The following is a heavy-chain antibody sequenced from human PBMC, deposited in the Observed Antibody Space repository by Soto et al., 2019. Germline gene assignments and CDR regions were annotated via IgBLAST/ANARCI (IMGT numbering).Heavy chain of an antibody. CDR3: AKGGYYGSGIPFTYDP. V-gene: IGHV3-30*18. CDR1: GFTLSSYG. D-gene: IGHD3-10*01. Sequence: GGSLRLSCAASGFTLSSYGMHWVRQAPGKGLEWVAVISYDGSNKYYADSVKGRFTISRDNSKNTLYLQMNSLRAEDTAVYYCAKGGYYGSGIPFTYDPWGQGTLVTVSS. CDR2: ISYDGSNK. J-gene: IGHJ5*02.